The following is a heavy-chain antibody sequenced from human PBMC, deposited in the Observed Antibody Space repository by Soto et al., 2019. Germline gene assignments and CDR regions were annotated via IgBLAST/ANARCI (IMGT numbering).Heavy chain of an antibody. D-gene: IGHD6-19*01. CDR1: GYTLPKLS. V-gene: IGHV3-9*01. CDR3: AKYDKIVAGQDY. Sequence: SCKVYGYTLPKLSMHWVRQAPGKGLEWVSGIAWNSDIIGYADSVKGRFTISRDNGKNSLYLQMNSLRPEDTALYYCAKYDKIVAGQDYWGPGTLVIVSS. CDR2: IAWNSDII. J-gene: IGHJ4*02.